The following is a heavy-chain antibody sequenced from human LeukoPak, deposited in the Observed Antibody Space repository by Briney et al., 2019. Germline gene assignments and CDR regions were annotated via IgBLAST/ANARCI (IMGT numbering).Heavy chain of an antibody. V-gene: IGHV1-58*01. D-gene: IGHD3-22*01. Sequence: SVKVSCKASGFTFTSSAVQWVRQARGQRLEWIGWILVGSGNTNYAKKFQERVTITRDMSTSTAYMELSSLRSEDTAVYYCAASPDYYDSSGYSYYFDYWGQGTLVTVSS. CDR3: AASPDYYDSSGYSYYFDY. J-gene: IGHJ4*02. CDR1: GFTFTSSA. CDR2: ILVGSGNT.